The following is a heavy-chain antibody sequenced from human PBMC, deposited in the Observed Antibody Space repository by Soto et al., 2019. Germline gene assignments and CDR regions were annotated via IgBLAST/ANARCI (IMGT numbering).Heavy chain of an antibody. CDR3: ARKYDFWSGYSDY. CDR2: FDPEDGNT. J-gene: IGHJ4*02. CDR1: GYTLTELS. V-gene: IGHV1-24*01. D-gene: IGHD3-3*01. Sequence: ASVKVSCKVSGYTLTELSMHWVRQAPGKGLEWMGGFDPEDGNTSYAQKFQGRVTMTRNTSISTAYMELSSLRSEDTAVYYCARKYDFWSGYSDYWGQGTLVTVSS.